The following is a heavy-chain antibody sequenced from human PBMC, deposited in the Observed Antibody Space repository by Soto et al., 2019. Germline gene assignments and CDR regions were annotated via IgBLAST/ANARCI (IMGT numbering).Heavy chain of an antibody. CDR1: GGSISSGGYY. D-gene: IGHD5-18*01. Sequence: QVQLQESGPGLVKPSQTLSLTCTVSGGSISSGGYYWSWIRQHPGKGLEWIGYIYYSGSTYYNPSLKSRVTISVDTPKNQFSLKLSSVTAADTAVYYCARDFRYGYRSDDASDIWGQGPMVTVSS. CDR2: IYYSGST. CDR3: ARDFRYGYRSDDASDI. V-gene: IGHV4-31*03. J-gene: IGHJ3*02.